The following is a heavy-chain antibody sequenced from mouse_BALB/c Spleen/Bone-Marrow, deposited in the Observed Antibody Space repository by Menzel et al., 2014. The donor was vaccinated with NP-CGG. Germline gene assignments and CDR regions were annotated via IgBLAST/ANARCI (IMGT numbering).Heavy chain of an antibody. D-gene: IGHD1-1*01. V-gene: IGHV5-6-3*01. CDR1: GFTFSSYG. CDR2: INNNGGST. CDR3: ARVYGWYFDV. J-gene: IGHJ1*01. Sequence: EVMLVESGGGLVQPGGSLKLSCVASGFTFSSYGMSWVRQTPDKRLELVTTINNNGGSTYYPDSVKGQFTISIDNAKNTLYLQMSSLKSEDTAMYYCARVYGWYFDVWGAGTTVTVSS.